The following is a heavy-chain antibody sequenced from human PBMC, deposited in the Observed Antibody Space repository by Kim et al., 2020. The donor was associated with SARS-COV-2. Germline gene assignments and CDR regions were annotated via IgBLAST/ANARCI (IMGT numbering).Heavy chain of an antibody. CDR1: GYTFTDFY. J-gene: IGHJ4*02. D-gene: IGHD1-26*01. Sequence: ASVKVSCKASGYTFTDFYIHWLRQAPGQGLEWMGRINPKSGGTYYEQKFQGRVTMTRDTSINTAYMELSSLISDDTAVFYCTRNFAGGSFAPDFDSWGQGTPVTVSS. V-gene: IGHV1-2*06. CDR2: INPKSGGT. CDR3: TRNFAGGSFAPDFDS.